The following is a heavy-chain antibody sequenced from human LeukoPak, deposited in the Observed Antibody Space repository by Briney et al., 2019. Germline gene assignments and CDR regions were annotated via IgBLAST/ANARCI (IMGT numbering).Heavy chain of an antibody. J-gene: IGHJ3*02. V-gene: IGHV3-74*01. CDR2: TDRDGKST. CDR1: GLTFSSHW. CDR3: ATETSAWSAFDI. Sequence: GGSLRLSCAASGLTFSSHWMFWVRQAPGKGLVWVSQTDRDGKSTGYADSVKVRFTISRDNAKNTLYLQMNSLRAEDTAVYYCATETSAWSAFDIWGQGTMVTVSA. D-gene: IGHD6-19*01.